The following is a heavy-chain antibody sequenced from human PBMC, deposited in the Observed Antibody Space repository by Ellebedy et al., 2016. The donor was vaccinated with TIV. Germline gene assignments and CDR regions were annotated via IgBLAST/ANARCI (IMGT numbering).Heavy chain of an antibody. CDR3: ARGGRYSGSYNFDH. V-gene: IGHV1-46*01. J-gene: IGHJ4*02. Sequence: AASVKVSCKASGYTFTRYYFMHWVRQAPGQGLEWMGIINPGDGTTTYARKFQGRLTMTRDTSTSTFYKELGSLRSEDTAVYYCARGGRYSGSYNFDHWGQGSLVTVSS. D-gene: IGHD1-26*01. CDR1: GYTFTRYYF. CDR2: INPGDGTT.